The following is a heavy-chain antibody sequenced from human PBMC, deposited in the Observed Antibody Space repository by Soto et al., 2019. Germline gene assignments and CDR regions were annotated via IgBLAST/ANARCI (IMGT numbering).Heavy chain of an antibody. CDR3: ARSITRSGFFNWFDS. CDR1: VFSLSSIGMC. D-gene: IGHD3-3*01. J-gene: IGHJ5*01. CDR2: IDWDGDE. V-gene: IGHV2-70*01. Sequence: ESGPTLVNPTQTLTLTFTFSVFSLSSIGMCVSWIRQPPGKALEWLALIDWDGDEYYSTSLETRLTISKDTSKNQVVLTMSNMDPVDTATYYCARSITRSGFFNWFDSWGQGTLVTVSS.